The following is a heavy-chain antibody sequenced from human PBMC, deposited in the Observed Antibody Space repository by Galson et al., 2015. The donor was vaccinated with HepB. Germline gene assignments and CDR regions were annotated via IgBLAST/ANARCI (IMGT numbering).Heavy chain of an antibody. J-gene: IGHJ4*02. CDR1: GFTFSSYG. Sequence: SLRLSCAASGFTFSSYGMHWVRQAPGKGLEWVTIISHDGSNKYYADSVKGRFTISRDNSKNTLYLQMNSLRVEDTAVYYCAKDDGDSSGYPAYYFDYWGQGTLVTVSS. V-gene: IGHV3-30*18. CDR2: ISHDGSNK. D-gene: IGHD3-22*01. CDR3: AKDDGDSSGYPAYYFDY.